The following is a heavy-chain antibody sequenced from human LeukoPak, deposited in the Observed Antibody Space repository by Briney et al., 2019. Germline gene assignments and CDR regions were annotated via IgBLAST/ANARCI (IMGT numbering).Heavy chain of an antibody. Sequence: GSSVKVSCKASGGTFSSYAISWVRQAPGQGLEWMGGIIPIFGTANYAQKFQGRVTITTDESTSTAYMELSSLRSEDTAVYYCARVSTYYDILTGLWGYPLIDYWGQGTLVTVSS. CDR3: ARVSTYYDILTGLWGYPLIDY. D-gene: IGHD3-9*01. CDR1: GGTFSSYA. CDR2: IIPIFGTA. J-gene: IGHJ4*02. V-gene: IGHV1-69*05.